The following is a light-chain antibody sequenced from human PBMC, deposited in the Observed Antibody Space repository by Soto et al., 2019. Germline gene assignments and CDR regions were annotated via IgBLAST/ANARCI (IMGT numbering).Light chain of an antibody. CDR1: QNGLFSSNSKNF. J-gene: IGKJ4*01. CDR3: HQYYSPPLT. V-gene: IGKV4-1*01. CDR2: WAS. Sequence: DIVLTQSPDSLAVSLGERATINYKSSQNGLFSSNSKNFIAWYQQKPGQSPRLLIYWASTRASGVPDRFSGSGSGTDFTLTISSLQAEDVAVYYCHQYYSPPLTFGGGTKVEIK.